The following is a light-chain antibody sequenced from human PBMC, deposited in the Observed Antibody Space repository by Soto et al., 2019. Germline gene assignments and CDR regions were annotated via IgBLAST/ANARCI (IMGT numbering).Light chain of an antibody. CDR2: ATS. CDR1: QTLSNNY. V-gene: IGKV3-20*01. CDR3: QKCGSSPYT. Sequence: EIVLTQSPGTLSLSPGERATLSCRASQTLSNNYLAWFQQIPGQAPRLLIYATSSRATGVPDRFSGSGSGTDFTLTISRLAPEDFAVYYCQKCGSSPYTFGQGTKLEIK. J-gene: IGKJ2*01.